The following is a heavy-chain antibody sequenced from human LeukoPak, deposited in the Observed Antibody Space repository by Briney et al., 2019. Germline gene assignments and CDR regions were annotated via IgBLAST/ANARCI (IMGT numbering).Heavy chain of an antibody. V-gene: IGHV4-39*01. CDR1: GGSIRTDDYY. Sequence: SETLSLTCTVSGGSIRTDDYYWGWVRQPPGEGLEWIGIIYYNGDTYYSPSLKSRVTISVDTSKNQFSLNLTSVTAADTAVYYCARPGVAGTRTWFDPWGQGTLVTVSA. D-gene: IGHD6-19*01. CDR2: IYYNGDT. J-gene: IGHJ5*02. CDR3: ARPGVAGTRTWFDP.